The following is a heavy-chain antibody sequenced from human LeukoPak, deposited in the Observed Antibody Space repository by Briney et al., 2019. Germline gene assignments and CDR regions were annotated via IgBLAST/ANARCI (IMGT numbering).Heavy chain of an antibody. V-gene: IGHV3-23*01. CDR1: GFTFSSYA. CDR2: ISGSGGST. CDR3: ARVDSSGWYQFDY. D-gene: IGHD6-19*01. Sequence: TGGSLRLSCAASGFTFSSYAMSWVRQAPGKGLEWVSAISGSGGSTSYADSVKGRFTISRDNAKNTLYLQMNSLRAEDTAVYYCARVDSSGWYQFDYWGQGTLVTVSS. J-gene: IGHJ4*02.